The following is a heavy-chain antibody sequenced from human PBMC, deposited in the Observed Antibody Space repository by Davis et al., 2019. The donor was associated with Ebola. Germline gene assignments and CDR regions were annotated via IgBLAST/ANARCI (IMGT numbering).Heavy chain of an antibody. D-gene: IGHD6-19*01. CDR2: IHYSGST. Sequence: PSETLSLTCTVSGVSISSYHWSWIRQPPGKGLEWIGYIHYSGSTNYNPSLKSRATISVDTSKNQFSLQLNSVTPEDTAVYYCARGWLRTSFDCWGQGTLVTVSS. CDR1: GVSISSYH. V-gene: IGHV4-59*08. J-gene: IGHJ4*02. CDR3: ARGWLRTSFDC.